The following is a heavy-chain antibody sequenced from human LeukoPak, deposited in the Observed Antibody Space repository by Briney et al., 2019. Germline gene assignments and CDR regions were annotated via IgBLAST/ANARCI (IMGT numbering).Heavy chain of an antibody. CDR1: GLTSSDAW. CDR3: AKGGVGYSSGFFDY. Sequence: GGSLRLSCAASGLTSSDAWMSWVRQAPGEGLEWVSSISGRGGSRYYADSVKGRFTICRDNSKNTLYLQMNSLRAEDTAVYYCAKGGVGYSSGFFDYWGQGTLVTVSS. CDR2: ISGRGGSR. V-gene: IGHV3-23*01. J-gene: IGHJ4*02. D-gene: IGHD6-19*01.